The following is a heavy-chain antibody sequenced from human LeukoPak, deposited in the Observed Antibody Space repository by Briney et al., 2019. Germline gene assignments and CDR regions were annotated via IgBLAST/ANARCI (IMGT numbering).Heavy chain of an antibody. CDR2: IYPGYSHT. CDR3: ARHLSGSYSGYYFDY. CDR1: GYSFTSYW. Sequence: GESLKISCKGSGYSFTSYWIGWVRQMPGKGLEWMGVIYPGYSHTRYSPSFQGQVTISADKSISTAFLQWSSLKASDTAMYYCARHLSGSYSGYYFDYWGQGTLVTVSS. V-gene: IGHV5-51*01. D-gene: IGHD1-26*01. J-gene: IGHJ4*02.